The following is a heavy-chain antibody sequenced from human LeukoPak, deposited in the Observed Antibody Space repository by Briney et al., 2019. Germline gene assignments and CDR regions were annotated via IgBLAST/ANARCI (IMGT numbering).Heavy chain of an antibody. Sequence: SETLSLTCIVSGGSISPYYWTWIRQSPEKGLEWIGYIYYRGNTNYNPSLKSRVTISLETSNNQFSLKLRSVTAADTAVYYCARAITMPNNWFDPWGQGTLVTVSS. D-gene: IGHD3-10*01. V-gene: IGHV4-59*12. CDR1: GGSISPYY. J-gene: IGHJ5*02. CDR2: IYYRGNT. CDR3: ARAITMPNNWFDP.